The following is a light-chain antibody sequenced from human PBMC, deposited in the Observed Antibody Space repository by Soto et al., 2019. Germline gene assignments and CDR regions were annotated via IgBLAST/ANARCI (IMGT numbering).Light chain of an antibody. CDR2: EVN. Sequence: QSVLTQPASVSGSPGQSITISCTGTSSDVGGYNYVSWYQQHPGKAPKLMIYEVNNRPSGVSNRFSGSKSGNTASLTISGLRAEDEADYYCNSYTSGSTPVVFGGGTKLTVL. CDR3: NSYTSGSTPVV. V-gene: IGLV2-14*01. CDR1: SSDVGGYNY. J-gene: IGLJ2*01.